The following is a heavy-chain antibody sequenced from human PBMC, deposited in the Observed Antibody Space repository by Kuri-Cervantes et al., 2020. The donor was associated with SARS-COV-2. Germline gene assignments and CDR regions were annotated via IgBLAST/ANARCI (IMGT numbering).Heavy chain of an antibody. J-gene: IGHJ4*02. V-gene: IGHV3-30*03. Sequence: GGSLRLSCAVSGYSISSGYYWGWIRQPPGKGLEWVAVISYDGSNKYYADSVKGRSTISRDNSKNTLYLQMNSLRAEDTAVYYCARDAPSRRGGYWGQGTLVTVSS. D-gene: IGHD3-16*01. CDR1: GYSISSGY. CDR2: ISYDGSNK. CDR3: ARDAPSRRGGY.